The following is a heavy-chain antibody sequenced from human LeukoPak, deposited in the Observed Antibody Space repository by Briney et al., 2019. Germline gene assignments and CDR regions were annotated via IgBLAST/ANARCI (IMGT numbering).Heavy chain of an antibody. CDR3: ARDFPWFDL. J-gene: IGHJ5*02. CDR2: ISHDGSSE. Sequence: GRSLRLSCAASGFTFSSVGMYWVRQAPAKGLEWVAIISHDGSSEFYADSVKGRFTISRDISKNTLYLQMNSLRAEDTAVYYCARDFPWFDLWGQGTLVTVSS. V-gene: IGHV3-30*03. CDR1: GFTFSSVG.